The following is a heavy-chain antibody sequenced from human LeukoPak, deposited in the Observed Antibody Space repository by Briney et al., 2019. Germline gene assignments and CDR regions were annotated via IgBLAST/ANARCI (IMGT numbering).Heavy chain of an antibody. V-gene: IGHV1-2*02. CDR3: ARVKFVVVPAAIGSGYYGMDV. CDR2: INPNSGGT. D-gene: IGHD2-2*02. Sequence: APVKVSCKASGYTFTGYYMHWVRQAPGQGLEWMGWINPNSGGTDYAQKFQGRVTMTRDTSISTAYMELSRLRSDDTAVYYCARVKFVVVPAAIGSGYYGMDVWGQGTTVTVSS. CDR1: GYTFTGYY. J-gene: IGHJ6*02.